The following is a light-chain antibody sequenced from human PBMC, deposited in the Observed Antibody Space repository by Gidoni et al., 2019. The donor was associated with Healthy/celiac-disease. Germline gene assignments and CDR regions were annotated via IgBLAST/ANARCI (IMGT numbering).Light chain of an antibody. CDR2: GAS. CDR3: QQYGSSFT. V-gene: IGKV3-20*01. J-gene: IGKJ3*01. Sequence: EIVLTQSPGTLSLSPGERATLSCRASQSVSSSYLAWYQQKPGQAPRLLIYGASSRATGIPDRFSGSGSGTDFTLTISRLDPEDFAVYYCQQYGSSFTFXPXTKVXIK. CDR1: QSVSSSY.